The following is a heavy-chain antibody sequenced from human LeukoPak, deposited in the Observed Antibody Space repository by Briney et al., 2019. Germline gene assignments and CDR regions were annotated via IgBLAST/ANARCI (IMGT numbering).Heavy chain of an antibody. Sequence: SETLSLTCSVSGASMTSHYWTWIRQPPGKGLEWLAYINYSRDTNYNPSLNSRVTISIDTSKNQFSLRLTSVTAADTAVYSCARLWQTTVPGTTHPYHYMDVWAKGTTVTVSS. CDR3: ARLWQTTVPGTTHPYHYMDV. CDR2: INYSRDT. CDR1: GASMTSHY. D-gene: IGHD6-19*01. V-gene: IGHV4-59*11. J-gene: IGHJ6*03.